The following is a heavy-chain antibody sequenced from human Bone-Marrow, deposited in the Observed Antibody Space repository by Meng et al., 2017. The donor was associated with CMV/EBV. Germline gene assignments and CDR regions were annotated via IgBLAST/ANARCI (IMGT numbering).Heavy chain of an antibody. V-gene: IGHV1-8*01. J-gene: IGHJ4*02. Sequence: ASVKVSCKASGYTFTSYDINWVRQATGQGLEWMGWMNPNSGNTGYAQKFQGRVTMTRNTSISTAYMELSSLRSEDTAVYYCARTYLLRFLEWSLFLGYWGQGMLVTVSS. CDR1: GYTFTSYD. CDR2: MNPNSGNT. D-gene: IGHD3-3*01. CDR3: ARTYLLRFLEWSLFLGY.